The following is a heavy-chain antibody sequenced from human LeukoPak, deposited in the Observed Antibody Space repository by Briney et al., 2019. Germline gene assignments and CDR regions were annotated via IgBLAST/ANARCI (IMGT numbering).Heavy chain of an antibody. CDR1: GGSISSYY. CDR3: ARLAYCSSTSCHPYFDY. J-gene: IGHJ4*02. V-gene: IGHV4-59*12. Sequence: SETLSLTFTVSGGSISSYYWSWIRQPPGKGLEWIGYIYYSGSTYYNPSLKSRVTISVDTSKNQFSLKLSSVTAADTAVYYCARLAYCSSTSCHPYFDYWGQGTLVTVSS. CDR2: IYYSGST. D-gene: IGHD2-2*01.